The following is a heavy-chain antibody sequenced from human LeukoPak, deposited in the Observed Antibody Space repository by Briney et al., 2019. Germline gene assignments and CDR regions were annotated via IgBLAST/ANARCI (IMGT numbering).Heavy chain of an antibody. CDR3: AKSRAYGDYVGDAFDI. J-gene: IGHJ3*02. CDR2: INGSGGST. CDR1: GFTFSSYA. D-gene: IGHD4-17*01. V-gene: IGHV3-23*01. Sequence: GGSLRLSCAASGFTFSSYAMSWVRQAPGKGLEGVSAINGSGGSTYYADSVKGRFTISRDNSKNTLYLQMNSLRAEDTAVYYCAKSRAYGDYVGDAFDIWGQGTMVTVSS.